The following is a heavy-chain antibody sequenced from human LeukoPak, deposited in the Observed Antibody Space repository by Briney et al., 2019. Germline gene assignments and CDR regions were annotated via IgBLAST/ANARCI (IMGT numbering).Heavy chain of an antibody. J-gene: IGHJ6*02. V-gene: IGHV3-15*01. CDR3: AKGDVYGSGSYYPYYYYYGMDV. CDR1: GFTFSDAW. Sequence: PGGSLRLSCAASGFTFSDAWMSWVRQAPGKGLEWVGRIKSKTDGGTTDYVAPVKGRFTISRDDSKNTLYLQMNSLRAEDTAVYYCAKGDVYGSGSYYPYYYYYGMDVWGQGTTVTVSS. CDR2: IKSKTDGGTT. D-gene: IGHD3-10*01.